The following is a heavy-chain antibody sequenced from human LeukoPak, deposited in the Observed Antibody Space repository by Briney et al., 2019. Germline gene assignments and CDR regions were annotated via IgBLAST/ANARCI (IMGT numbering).Heavy chain of an antibody. V-gene: IGHV4-39*01. CDR1: DGSINSTSYY. D-gene: IGHD1-26*01. J-gene: IGHJ4*02. CDR2: IYYSGST. Sequence: SETLSLTCTVSDGSINSTSYYWGWIRQPPGKGLEWIASIYYSGSTYYNPSLESRVTISVDTSKNQFSLKLNSVTAADTAVYFCARHGVGKGGSYPFFDYWGQGTLVTVSS. CDR3: ARHGVGKGGSYPFFDY.